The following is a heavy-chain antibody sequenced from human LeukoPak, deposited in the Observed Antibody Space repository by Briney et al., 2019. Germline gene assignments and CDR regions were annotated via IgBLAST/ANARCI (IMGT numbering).Heavy chain of an antibody. J-gene: IGHJ4*02. D-gene: IGHD1/OR15-1a*01. CDR1: GGTFSSYA. V-gene: IGHV1-18*01. CDR3: ARDFGEQKGGGGPFDY. CDR2: ISAYSGNT. Sequence: ASVKVSCKASGGTFSSYAISWVRQAPGQGLEWMGWISAYSGNTNYAQKLQGRVTMTTDTSTSTAYMELRSLRSDDTAVYYCARDFGEQKGGGGPFDYWGQGTLVTVSS.